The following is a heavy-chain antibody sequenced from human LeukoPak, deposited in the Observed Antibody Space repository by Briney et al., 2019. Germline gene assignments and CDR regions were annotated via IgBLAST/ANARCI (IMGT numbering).Heavy chain of an antibody. J-gene: IGHJ4*02. CDR2: IYNSGST. V-gene: IGHV4-4*09. CDR3: ARAYGSGREYFDY. D-gene: IGHD3-10*01. Sequence: SETLSLTCTVSGGSISSYYWSWIRQPPGKGLEWIGYIYNSGSTYYNPSLKSRVTISADTSKNQFSLKLSSLTAADTAVYYCARAYGSGREYFDYWGQGTLVTVSS. CDR1: GGSISSYY.